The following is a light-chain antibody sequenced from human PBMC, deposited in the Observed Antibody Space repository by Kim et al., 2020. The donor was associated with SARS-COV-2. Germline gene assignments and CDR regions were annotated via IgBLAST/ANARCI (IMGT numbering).Light chain of an antibody. V-gene: IGKV3-15*01. CDR1: QSVSTN. Sequence: EIVMTQSPATLSVSPGERATLSCRASQSVSTNLAWYQQKPGQAPRLLISDASTRATGIPGRFSGSGSGTEFTLIISSLQSEDFAVYYCQQYSHWPLTFGGGTKVDIK. CDR2: DAS. CDR3: QQYSHWPLT. J-gene: IGKJ4*01.